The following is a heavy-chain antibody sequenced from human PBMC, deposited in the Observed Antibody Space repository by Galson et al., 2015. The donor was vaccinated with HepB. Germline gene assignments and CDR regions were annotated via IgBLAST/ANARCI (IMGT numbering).Heavy chain of an antibody. CDR1: GFTFSSYA. Sequence: SLRLSCAASGFTFSSYAMSWVRQAPGKGLEWVSAISGSGGSTYYADSVKGRFTISRDNSKNTLYLQMSSLKASDTAMYYCARQGSPRDGMDVWGQGTTVTVSS. V-gene: IGHV3-23*01. J-gene: IGHJ6*02. CDR2: ISGSGGST. CDR3: ARQGSPRDGMDV.